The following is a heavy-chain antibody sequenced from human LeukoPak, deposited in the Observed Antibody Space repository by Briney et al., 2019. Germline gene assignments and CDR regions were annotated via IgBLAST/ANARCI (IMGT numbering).Heavy chain of an antibody. CDR3: ATEIPRWMGTMVRGVICS. CDR2: IDPEDGET. V-gene: IGHV1-24*01. CDR1: GYTLTELS. D-gene: IGHD3-10*01. J-gene: IGHJ4*02. Sequence: ASVKVSCKVSGYTLTELSMHWVRQAPGKGLECMGGIDPEDGETIYAQKFQGRVTMTEDTSTDTAYMELSSLRSEDTAVYYCATEIPRWMGTMVRGVICSWGQGTLVTVSS.